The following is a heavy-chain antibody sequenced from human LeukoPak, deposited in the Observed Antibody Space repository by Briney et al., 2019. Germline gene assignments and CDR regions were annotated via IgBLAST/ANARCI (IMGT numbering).Heavy chain of an antibody. J-gene: IGHJ4*02. V-gene: IGHV3-23*01. Sequence: PGGSLRLSCAASGFTFSDYYMTWVRQAPGKGLDWVSAISGSGGTTYHADSVKGRFTISRDNSKNTLHLQMNSLRAEDTALYYCAKGLINDWSALDSWGQGTLVTVSS. CDR3: AKGLINDWSALDS. CDR1: GFTFSDYY. D-gene: IGHD3-9*01. CDR2: ISGSGGTT.